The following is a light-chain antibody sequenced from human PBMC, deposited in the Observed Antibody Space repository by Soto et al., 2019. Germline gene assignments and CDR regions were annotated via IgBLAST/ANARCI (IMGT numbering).Light chain of an antibody. CDR2: RAS. CDR3: QQYNGYSRA. CDR1: QSISDW. V-gene: IGKV1-5*03. Sequence: DIQMTQSPSTLSASIGDRVTITCRASQSISDWLAWYQQKPGKAPKLLIYRASNLESGVPSRFSGSWSGTEFTLTISSLQPDDFATYYCQQYNGYSRAFGQGTKVEIK. J-gene: IGKJ1*01.